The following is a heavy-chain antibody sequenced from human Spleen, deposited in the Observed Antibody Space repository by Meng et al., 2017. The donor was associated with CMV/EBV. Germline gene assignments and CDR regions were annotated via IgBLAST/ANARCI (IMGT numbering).Heavy chain of an antibody. CDR2: IKSKTDGGTT. J-gene: IGHJ6*02. CDR3: TTARMVRGATYYYYGMDV. D-gene: IGHD3-10*01. CDR1: GFTFSNAW. V-gene: IGHV3-15*01. Sequence: GESLKISCAASGFTFSNAWMSWVRQAPGKGLEWVGRIKSKTDGGTTDYAAPVKGRFTISRDDSKNTLYLQMNSLKTEDTAVYYCTTARMVRGATYYYYGMDVWGQGTTVTVSS.